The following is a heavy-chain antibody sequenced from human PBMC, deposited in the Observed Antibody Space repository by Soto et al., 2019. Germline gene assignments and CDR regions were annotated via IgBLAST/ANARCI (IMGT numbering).Heavy chain of an antibody. J-gene: IGHJ3*02. V-gene: IGHV3-23*01. CDR2: ISGSGGST. Sequence: PGGSLRLSCAASGFTFSSYAMSWVRQAPGKGLEWVSAISGSGGSTYYADPVKGRFTISRDNSKNTLYLQMNSLRAEDTAVYYCARDLRYCSGGSCDGADAFDIWGQGTMVTVSS. CDR1: GFTFSSYA. D-gene: IGHD2-15*01. CDR3: ARDLRYCSGGSCDGADAFDI.